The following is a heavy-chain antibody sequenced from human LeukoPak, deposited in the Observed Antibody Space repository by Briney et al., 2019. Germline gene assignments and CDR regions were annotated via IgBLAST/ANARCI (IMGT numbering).Heavy chain of an antibody. CDR1: GFPFSNYG. CDR3: VKGIVVVTARAFDY. J-gene: IGHJ4*02. Sequence: PGRSLRLSCAASGFPFSNYGMHWVRQAPGKGLEYVSAISSNGGSTYYADSVKGRFTISRDNSKNTLCLQMSSLRPEDTAVYYCVKGIVVVTARAFDYWGQGTLVTVSS. CDR2: ISSNGGST. D-gene: IGHD2-21*02. V-gene: IGHV3-64D*06.